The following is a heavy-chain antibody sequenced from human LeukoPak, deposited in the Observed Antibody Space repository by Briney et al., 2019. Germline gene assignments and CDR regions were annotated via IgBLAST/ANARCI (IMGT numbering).Heavy chain of an antibody. J-gene: IGHJ6*02. D-gene: IGHD3-3*01. CDR1: GFTFGSYA. CDR3: AREKPTYYDFWSGSYYYYGMDV. Sequence: GGSLRPSCAASGFTFGSYAMHWVRQAPGKGLEWVAVISYDGSNKYYADSVKGRFTISRDNSKNTLYLQMNSLRAEDTAVYYCAREKPTYYDFWSGSYYYYGMDVWGQGTTVTVSS. V-gene: IGHV3-30*04. CDR2: ISYDGSNK.